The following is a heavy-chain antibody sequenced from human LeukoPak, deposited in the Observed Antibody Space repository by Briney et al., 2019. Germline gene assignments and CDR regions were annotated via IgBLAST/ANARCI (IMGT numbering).Heavy chain of an antibody. D-gene: IGHD3-3*01. J-gene: IGHJ6*03. CDR2: IWYDGSNK. Sequence: PGGSLRLSCAASGFTFRIYGMHWVPQAPGKGLEWVGLIWYDGSNKNYTDSLKGRFPISKDNSKNTLYLEMNRVRSEDTAVYHCAKAGFGVVDYYYYVDVWGKGTTVTVSS. V-gene: IGHV3-33*06. CDR1: GFTFRIYG. CDR3: AKAGFGVVDYYYYVDV.